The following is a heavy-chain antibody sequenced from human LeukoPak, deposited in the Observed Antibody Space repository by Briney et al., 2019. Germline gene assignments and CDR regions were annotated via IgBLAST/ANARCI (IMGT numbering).Heavy chain of an antibody. J-gene: IGHJ4*02. CDR1: GGTFSSYA. V-gene: IGHV1-69*13. D-gene: IGHD3-16*02. Sequence: SVKVSCKASGGTFSSYAISWVRQAPGQGLEWMGGIIPIFGTANYAQKFQGRVTITADESTSTAYMELSSLRSEDTAVYYCARDTGSYDYVWGSYRYPPFDYWGQGTLVTVSS. CDR2: IIPIFGTA. CDR3: ARDTGSYDYVWGSYRYPPFDY.